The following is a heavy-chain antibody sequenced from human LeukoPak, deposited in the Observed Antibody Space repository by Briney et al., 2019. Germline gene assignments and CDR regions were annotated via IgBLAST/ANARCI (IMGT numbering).Heavy chain of an antibody. J-gene: IGHJ4*02. Sequence: PGGSLRLSCAASGFNFDNYAMHWARQAPGKGLEWVSLISWDGGSTYYADSVKGRFTISRDTSKNSLYLQMNSLRAEDTALYYCAKGDYYDHMPVDYWGQGTLVTVSS. CDR3: AKGDYYDHMPVDY. CDR2: ISWDGGST. CDR1: GFNFDNYA. V-gene: IGHV3-43D*03. D-gene: IGHD3-22*01.